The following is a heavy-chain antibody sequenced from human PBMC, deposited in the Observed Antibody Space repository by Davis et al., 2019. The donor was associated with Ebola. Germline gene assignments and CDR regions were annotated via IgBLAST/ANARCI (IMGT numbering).Heavy chain of an antibody. CDR3: ARSHPLEWLL. V-gene: IGHV3-74*01. CDR2: INSDGSNT. J-gene: IGHJ4*02. Sequence: PGGSLRLSCAASGFTFSNYRMHWVRQVPGTGLVWVSRINSDGSNTNYADSVKGRFTISRDNAKNTLYLQMNSLRVEDTAVYYCARSHPLEWLLWGQGTLVTVSS. D-gene: IGHD3-3*01. CDR1: GFTFSNYR.